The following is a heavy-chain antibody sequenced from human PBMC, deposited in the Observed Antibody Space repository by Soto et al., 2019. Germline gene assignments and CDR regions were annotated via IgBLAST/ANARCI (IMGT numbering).Heavy chain of an antibody. CDR1: GFTFSSYS. Sequence: EVQLVESGGGLVKPGGSLRLSCAASGFTFSSYSMNWVRQAPGKGLEWVSSITSSGGGTYYADSVKGRFTVSRDNSKNTVYLQMNSLRDEDTAVYYCAKLTAAWGQGTLVTVSS. CDR3: AKLTAA. J-gene: IGHJ4*02. V-gene: IGHV3-23*04. CDR2: ITSSGGGT. D-gene: IGHD6-13*01.